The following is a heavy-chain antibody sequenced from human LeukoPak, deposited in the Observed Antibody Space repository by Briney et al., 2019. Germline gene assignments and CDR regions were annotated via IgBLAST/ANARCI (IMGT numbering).Heavy chain of an antibody. V-gene: IGHV1-69*13. Sequence: ASVKVSCKASGGTFSSYAISWVRQAPGQGLEWMGGIIPIFGTANYAQKFQGRVTITADESTSTAYMELSSQRSEDTAVYYCAGVFGVVTMRYYYYYLDVWGKGTTVTVSS. D-gene: IGHD3-3*01. CDR3: AGVFGVVTMRYYYYYLDV. J-gene: IGHJ6*03. CDR1: GGTFSSYA. CDR2: IIPIFGTA.